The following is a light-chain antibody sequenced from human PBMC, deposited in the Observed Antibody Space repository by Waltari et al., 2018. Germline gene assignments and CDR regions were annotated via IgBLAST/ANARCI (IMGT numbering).Light chain of an antibody. Sequence: QSALTQPAPVSGSPGQSITLSCTGTSSDVGGYNYVPWYQQHPGKAPKPMIYEVSNRPSGVSNRFSGSKSGNTASLTISGLQAEDEADYYCSSYTSSSTPVFGGGTKLTVL. CDR2: EVS. CDR1: SSDVGGYNY. J-gene: IGLJ2*01. CDR3: SSYTSSSTPV. V-gene: IGLV2-14*01.